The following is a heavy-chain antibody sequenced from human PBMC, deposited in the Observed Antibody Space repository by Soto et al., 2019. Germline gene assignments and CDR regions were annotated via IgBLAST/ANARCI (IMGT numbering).Heavy chain of an antibody. CDR1: GFTFSSYE. CDR3: ARDDYGYFDL. J-gene: IGHJ2*01. Sequence: GGSLRLSCAPSGFTFSSYEMNWVRQAPGKGLEWVSYISSSGSTIYYADSVKGRFTISRDNAKNSLYMQMNCLRAEDTAVYYCARDDYGYFDLWGRGTLVTVSS. CDR2: ISSSGSTI. V-gene: IGHV3-48*03.